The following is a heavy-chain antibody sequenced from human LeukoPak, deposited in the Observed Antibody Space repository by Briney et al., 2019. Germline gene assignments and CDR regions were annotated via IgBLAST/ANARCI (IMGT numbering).Heavy chain of an antibody. D-gene: IGHD3-3*01. CDR2: IQNDGSNE. J-gene: IGHJ5*02. Sequence: GGSLRLSCAASGFTFRSYGMHWVRQAPGKGLEWVAYIQNDGSNEQYADSVKGRFSISRDSSKNILYLQMNSLRAEDTAVYYCARGSDGTIPGPPSSWGQGTLVTVSS. CDR3: ARGSDGTIPGPPSS. CDR1: GFTFRSYG. V-gene: IGHV3-30*02.